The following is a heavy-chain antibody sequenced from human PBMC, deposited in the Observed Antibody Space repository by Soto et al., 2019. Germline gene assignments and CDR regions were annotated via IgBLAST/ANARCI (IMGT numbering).Heavy chain of an antibody. D-gene: IGHD3-22*01. Sequence: GESLKISCKGSAYSFTSYWTSWVRQMPGKGLEWMGRIDPSDSYTNYSPSFQGHVTISADKSISTAYLQWSSMKASDTAMYYCARYEPKRLRMDVWGQGTTVTVSS. CDR2: IDPSDSYT. CDR3: ARYEPKRLRMDV. J-gene: IGHJ6*02. CDR1: AYSFTSYW. V-gene: IGHV5-10-1*01.